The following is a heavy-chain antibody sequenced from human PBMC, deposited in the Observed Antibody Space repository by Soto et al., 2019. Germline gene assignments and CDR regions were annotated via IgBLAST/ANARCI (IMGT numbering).Heavy chain of an antibody. CDR2: IWYDGSNK. Sequence: GGSLRLSCAASGFTFSSYGMHWVRQAPGKGLEWVAVIWYDGSNKYYADSVKGRFTISRDNSKNTLYLQMNSLRAEDTAVYYCARAPRGVTDWYFDLWGRGTLVTVSS. V-gene: IGHV3-33*01. J-gene: IGHJ2*01. CDR3: ARAPRGVTDWYFDL. CDR1: GFTFSSYG. D-gene: IGHD3-10*01.